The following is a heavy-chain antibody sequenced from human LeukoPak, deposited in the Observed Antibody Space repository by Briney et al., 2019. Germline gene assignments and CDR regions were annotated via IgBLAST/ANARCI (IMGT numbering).Heavy chain of an antibody. D-gene: IGHD2-15*01. Sequence: GGSLRLSCAASGFTFSDYYMSWIRQAPGKGLGWVSYVSSSGSTIYYADSVKGRFTVSRDNAKNSLYLQMNSLRAEDTAVYYCARMLLPYSYYYYGMDVWGQGTTVTVSS. J-gene: IGHJ6*02. CDR2: VSSSGSTI. CDR1: GFTFSDYY. V-gene: IGHV3-11*01. CDR3: ARMLLPYSYYYYGMDV.